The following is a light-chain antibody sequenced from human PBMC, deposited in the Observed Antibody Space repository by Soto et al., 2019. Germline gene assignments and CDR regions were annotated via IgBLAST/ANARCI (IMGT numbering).Light chain of an antibody. CDR3: AAWDDSLNGPGA. CDR1: SSNIGINT. Sequence: QSVLTQPPSSSGTPGQRVTISWSGSSSNIGINTVNWYQQLPGTAPKLLIYSNNQRPSGVPDRFSGSKSGTSASLAISGLQSEDEADYYCAAWDDSLNGPGAFGTGTKLTVL. V-gene: IGLV1-44*01. J-gene: IGLJ1*01. CDR2: SNN.